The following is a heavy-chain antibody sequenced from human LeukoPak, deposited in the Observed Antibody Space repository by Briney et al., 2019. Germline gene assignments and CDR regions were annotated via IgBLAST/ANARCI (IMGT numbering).Heavy chain of an antibody. CDR2: IYYSGST. CDR1: GYSISTSNW. D-gene: IGHD5-24*01. CDR3: ASKVSVATINRRYYFDY. J-gene: IGHJ4*02. V-gene: IGHV4-28*01. Sequence: SETLSLTCVVSGYSISTSNWWGWIRQPXXXXLEWIGYIYYSGSTYYNPSLKSRVTMSVDTSNNQFSLKLTSVTAVDTAVYYCASKVSVATINRRYYFDYWGQGTLVTVSS.